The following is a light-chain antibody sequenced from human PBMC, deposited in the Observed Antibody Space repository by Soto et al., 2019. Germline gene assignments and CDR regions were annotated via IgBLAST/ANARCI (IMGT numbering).Light chain of an antibody. Sequence: EIVLTQSPATLSVSPGERATLSCRASKSVRTSLAWYQQKPGRSPSLLMYGASNRATGIPARFSGSGSGTEFTLTISSLQSEDFAIYYCQQYGDWPRTFGQGTKLEFK. CDR2: GAS. CDR3: QQYGDWPRT. CDR1: KSVRTS. V-gene: IGKV3-15*01. J-gene: IGKJ1*01.